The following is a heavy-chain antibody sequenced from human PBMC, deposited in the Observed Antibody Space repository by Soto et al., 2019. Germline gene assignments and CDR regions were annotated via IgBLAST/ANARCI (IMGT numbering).Heavy chain of an antibody. D-gene: IGHD3-22*01. CDR1: GGSISSGYY. J-gene: IGHJ4*02. V-gene: IGHV4-31*03. CDR2: IYYSGRT. Sequence: SEILSLTCTVSGGSISSGYYWSWIRQHPGKGLEWIGYIYYSGRTYYNPSLKSRVTMSVDTSKNQFSLKLSSVTAADTALYYCAREVYDRSGYIDYWGQGTLVNVSS. CDR3: AREVYDRSGYIDY.